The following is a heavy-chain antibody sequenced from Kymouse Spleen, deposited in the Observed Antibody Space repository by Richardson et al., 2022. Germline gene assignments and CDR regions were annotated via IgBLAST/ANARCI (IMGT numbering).Heavy chain of an antibody. CDR2: IYPGDSDT. D-gene: IGHD3-10*01. V-gene: IGHV5-51*01. J-gene: IGHJ4*02. CDR3: ARRAYGSGSYSPPFDY. CDR1: GYSFTSYW. Sequence: EVQLVQSGAEVKKPGESLKISCKGSGYSFTSYWIGWVRQMPGKGLEWMGIIYPGDSDTRYSPSFQGQVTISADKSISTAYLQWSSLKASDTAMYYCARRAYGSGSYSPPFDYWGQGTLVTVSS.